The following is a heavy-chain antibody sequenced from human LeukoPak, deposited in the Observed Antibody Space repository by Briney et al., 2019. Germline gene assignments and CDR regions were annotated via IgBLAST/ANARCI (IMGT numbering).Heavy chain of an antibody. CDR2: INWNGGST. D-gene: IGHD3-22*01. CDR1: GFTFDDYG. CDR3: ATSSGYYYAVDY. V-gene: IGHV3-20*04. J-gene: IGHJ4*02. Sequence: AGSLRLSCAASGFTFDDYGMSWVRQAPGKGLEWVSGINWNGGSTGYADSVKGRFTISRDNAKNSLYLQMNSLRAEDTAVYYCATSSGYYYAVDYWGQGTLVTVSS.